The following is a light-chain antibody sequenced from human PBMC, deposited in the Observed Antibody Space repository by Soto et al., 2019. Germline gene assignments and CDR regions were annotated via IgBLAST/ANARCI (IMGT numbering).Light chain of an antibody. CDR3: QQSYSTPGGMYT. V-gene: IGKV1-39*01. CDR2: AAS. Sequence: DIQMTQSQPSLSASVGDRVNITCRAIQSISSYLNWYQQKPGKAPKLLIYAASSLQSGVPSRFSGSGSGTDFTLSISSLQPEDFATYYCQQSYSTPGGMYTFGQGTKLEIK. J-gene: IGKJ2*01. CDR1: QSISSY.